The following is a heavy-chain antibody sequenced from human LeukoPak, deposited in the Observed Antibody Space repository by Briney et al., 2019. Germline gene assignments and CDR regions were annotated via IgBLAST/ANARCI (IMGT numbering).Heavy chain of an antibody. CDR2: IYSGGST. D-gene: IGHD1-26*01. Sequence: GGSLRLSCAASGFTVSSNYMSWVRQAPGKGLEWVSVIYSGGSTYYADSVKGRFTISRDNSKNTLYLQMNSLRAEDTAVYYCAKGRAGATTYLDYWGQGTLVTVSS. J-gene: IGHJ4*02. V-gene: IGHV3-53*01. CDR3: AKGRAGATTYLDY. CDR1: GFTVSSNY.